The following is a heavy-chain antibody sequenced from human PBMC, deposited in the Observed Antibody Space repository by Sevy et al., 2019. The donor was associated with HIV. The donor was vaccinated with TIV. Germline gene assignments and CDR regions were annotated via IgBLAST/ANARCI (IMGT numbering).Heavy chain of an antibody. J-gene: IGHJ4*02. V-gene: IGHV4-34*01. CDR3: ARGWVVVAAAGFDY. CDR1: GGSFSGYY. D-gene: IGHD2-15*01. Sequence: SETLSLTCAVYGGSFSGYYWSWIRQPPGKGLEWIGEINHSGSTNYNPSLKSRVTISVDTSKNQFSLKLSSVTAADTAVYYCARGWVVVAAAGFDYWSQGTLVTVSS. CDR2: INHSGST.